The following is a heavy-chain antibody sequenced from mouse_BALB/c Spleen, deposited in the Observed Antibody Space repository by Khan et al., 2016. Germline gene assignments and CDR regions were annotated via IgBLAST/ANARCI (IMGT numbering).Heavy chain of an antibody. CDR1: GFTFSSYG. CDR3: ARMARTIN. J-gene: IGHJ2*01. CDR2: INSNGGST. Sequence: EVQLLESGGGLVQPGGSLKLSCAASGFTFSSYGMSWVRQTPDKRLELVATINSNGGSTYYPDSVKGRFTISSANAKNTLYLQMSSLKSEDTAMYYCARMARTINWGQGTTLTVSS. V-gene: IGHV5-6-3*01.